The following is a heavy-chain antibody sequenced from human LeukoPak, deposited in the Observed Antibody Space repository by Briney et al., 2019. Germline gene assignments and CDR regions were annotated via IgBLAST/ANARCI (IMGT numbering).Heavy chain of an antibody. D-gene: IGHD3-22*01. CDR1: GFTISSYS. Sequence: GGSLRLSCAASGFTISSYSMNWVRQAPGKGLEWVSSISSSSSYIYYADSVKGRFTISRDNAKNSLYLQMNSLRAEDTAVYYCARDPALVYYDSSGYRFDYWGQGTLVTVSS. CDR3: ARDPALVYYDSSGYRFDY. CDR2: ISSSSSYI. J-gene: IGHJ4*02. V-gene: IGHV3-21*01.